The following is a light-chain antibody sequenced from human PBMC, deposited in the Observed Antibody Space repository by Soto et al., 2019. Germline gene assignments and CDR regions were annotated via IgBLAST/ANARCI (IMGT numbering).Light chain of an antibody. Sequence: EIVLAQSPGTLSLSPAERATLSCRASQSVGSSYLAWYKQKPGQAPSLLIYGASSRATGIPDRFSGSGSGTDFTLTITRLEPEDFAVYYCQLYGRSITFGQGTRLEIK. CDR3: QLYGRSIT. CDR2: GAS. V-gene: IGKV3-20*01. CDR1: QSVGSSY. J-gene: IGKJ5*01.